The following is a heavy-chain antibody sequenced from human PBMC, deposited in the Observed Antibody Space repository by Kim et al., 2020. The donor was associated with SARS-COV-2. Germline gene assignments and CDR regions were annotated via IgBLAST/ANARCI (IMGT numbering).Heavy chain of an antibody. D-gene: IGHD4-4*01. CDR2: IDPSDSYT. V-gene: IGHV5-10-1*01. CDR3: ARIFRSSFYSNYYYYYGMDV. J-gene: IGHJ6*02. Sequence: GESLKISCKGSGYSFTSYWISWVRQMPGKGLEWMGRIDPSDSYTNYSPSFQGHVTISADKSISTAYLQWSSLKASDTAMYYCARIFRSSFYSNYYYYYGMDVWGQGTTVTVSS. CDR1: GYSFTSYW.